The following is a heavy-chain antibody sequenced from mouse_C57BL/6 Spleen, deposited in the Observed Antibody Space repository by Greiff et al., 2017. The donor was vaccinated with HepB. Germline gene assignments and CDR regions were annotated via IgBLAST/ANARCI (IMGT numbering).Heavy chain of an antibody. CDR3: ARRDYGQWGFDY. J-gene: IGHJ2*01. Sequence: QVQLQQPGAELVKPGASVKLSCKASGYTFTSYWMHWVKQRPGQGLEWIGMIHPNSGSTNYNEKFNSKATLTVDKSSSTAYMQLSSLTSEDSAVYYCARRDYGQWGFDYWGQGTTLTVSS. CDR1: GYTFTSYW. V-gene: IGHV1-64*01. CDR2: IHPNSGST. D-gene: IGHD1-2*01.